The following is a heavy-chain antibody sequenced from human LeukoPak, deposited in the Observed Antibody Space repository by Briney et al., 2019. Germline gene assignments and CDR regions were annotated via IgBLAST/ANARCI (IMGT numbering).Heavy chain of an antibody. CDR3: ARKATVKGGDAFDI. V-gene: IGHV1-69*05. D-gene: IGHD4-17*01. J-gene: IGHJ3*02. Sequence: SVKVSCKASGGTFSSYAISWVRQAPGQGLEWMGRIIPIFGTANYAQKFQGRVTITTDESTSTAYMELSSLRSEDTAVYYCARKATVKGGDAFDIWGQGTMVTVSS. CDR1: GGTFSSYA. CDR2: IIPIFGTA.